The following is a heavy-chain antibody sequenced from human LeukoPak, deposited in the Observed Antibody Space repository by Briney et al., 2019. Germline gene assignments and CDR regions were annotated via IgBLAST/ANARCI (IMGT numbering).Heavy chain of an antibody. V-gene: IGHV3-53*01. J-gene: IGHJ4*02. CDR3: ARAAYDSGGYTANHDF. Sequence: HTGGSLRLSCAASGLSVSTSYMSWVRQAPGKGLEYVSVLYDSGDAESVKGRFTISRDNSKNTVYLQMNSLRVEDTAVYYCARAAYDSGGYTANHDFWGQGTLVTVSS. CDR1: GLSVSTSY. CDR2: LYDSG. D-gene: IGHD3-22*01.